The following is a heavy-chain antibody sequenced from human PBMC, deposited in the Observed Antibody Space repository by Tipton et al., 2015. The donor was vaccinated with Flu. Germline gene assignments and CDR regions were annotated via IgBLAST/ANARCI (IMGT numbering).Heavy chain of an antibody. V-gene: IGHV4-38-2*01. D-gene: IGHD6-13*01. Sequence: LRLSCAVSGYSISSGYYWGWIRQPPGKGLEWIGSVYHNGNTYYNPSLKSRVTISVDTSTNEFSLKLSSVTAADTAVYYCARVSGNSWYVFDYWGQGTLVTVSS. CDR1: GYSISSGYY. CDR2: VYHNGNT. CDR3: ARVSGNSWYVFDY. J-gene: IGHJ4*02.